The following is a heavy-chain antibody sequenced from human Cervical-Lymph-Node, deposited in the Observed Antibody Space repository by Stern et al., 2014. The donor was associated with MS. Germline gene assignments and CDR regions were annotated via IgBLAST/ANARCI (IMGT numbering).Heavy chain of an antibody. V-gene: IGHV4-4*02. CDR2: IYHSGST. Sequence: QVQLQESGPGLVKPSGTLSLTCAVSGGSISSSNWWSWVRQPPGKGLEWIGGIYHSGSTNYNPSLKRRVTISVEKSKNQLSLKLSSVTAADTAVYYCARLSTAEGLAATVPDAFDIWGQGTMVTVSS. J-gene: IGHJ3*02. CDR1: GGSISSSNW. D-gene: IGHD3-9*01. CDR3: ARLSTAEGLAATVPDAFDI.